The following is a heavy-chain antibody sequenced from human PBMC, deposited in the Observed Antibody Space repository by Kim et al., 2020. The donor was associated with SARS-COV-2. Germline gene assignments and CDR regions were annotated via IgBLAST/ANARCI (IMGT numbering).Heavy chain of an antibody. Sequence: SETLSLTCTVSGGSVSSGSYYWSWIRQPPGKGLEWIGYIYYSGSTNYNPSLKSRVTISVDTSKNQFSLKLSSVTAADTAVYYCARSPCKYYYDSSGCDDYWGQGTLVTVSS. CDR2: IYYSGST. J-gene: IGHJ4*02. CDR1: GGSVSSGSYY. V-gene: IGHV4-61*01. CDR3: ARSPCKYYYDSSGCDDY. D-gene: IGHD3-22*01.